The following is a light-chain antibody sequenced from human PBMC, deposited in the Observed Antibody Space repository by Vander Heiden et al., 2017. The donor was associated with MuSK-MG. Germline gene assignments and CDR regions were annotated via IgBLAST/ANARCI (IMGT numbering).Light chain of an antibody. J-gene: IGKJ2*01. CDR1: QSVSSSY. CDR3: QQYGSSPPYT. CDR2: DVS. Sequence: EIVLTQSPGTLSLSPGERATLSCRASQSVSSSYLAWYQQKPGQAPRLLMYDVSSRASGIPDRFSGSGSGTDFTLTISRLEPEDFAVYYCQQYGSSPPYTFGQGTKLEIK. V-gene: IGKV3-20*01.